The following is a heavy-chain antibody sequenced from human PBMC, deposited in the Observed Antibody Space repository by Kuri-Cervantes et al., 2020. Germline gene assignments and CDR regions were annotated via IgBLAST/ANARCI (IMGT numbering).Heavy chain of an antibody. J-gene: IGHJ4*02. CDR1: GGSISSYY. CDR2: IYYSGST. CDR3: ARGRPAVAATSPNDLDY. Sequence: GSLRLSCTVSGGSISSYYWSWIRQPPGKGLEWIGYIYYSGSTNYNPSLKSRVTISVDTSKNQFSLKLSSVTAADTAVYYCARGRPAVAATSPNDLDYWGQGTLVTVSS. V-gene: IGHV4-59*12. D-gene: IGHD6-19*01.